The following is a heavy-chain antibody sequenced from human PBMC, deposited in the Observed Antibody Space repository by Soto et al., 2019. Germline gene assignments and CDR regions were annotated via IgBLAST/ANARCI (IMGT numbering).Heavy chain of an antibody. CDR1: GYTFTSYG. CDR2: ISAYNGNT. Sequence: ASVKVSCKASGYTFTSYGISWVRQAPGQGLEWMGWISAYNGNTNYAQKLQGGVTMTTDTSTSTAYMELRSLRSDDTAVYYCARARVLYCGGDCYSGGDYWGQGTLVTVSS. CDR3: ARARVLYCGGDCYSGGDY. D-gene: IGHD2-21*02. J-gene: IGHJ4*02. V-gene: IGHV1-18*01.